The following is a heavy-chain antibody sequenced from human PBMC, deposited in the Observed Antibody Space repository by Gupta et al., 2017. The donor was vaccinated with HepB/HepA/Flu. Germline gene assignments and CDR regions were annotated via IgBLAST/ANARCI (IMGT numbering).Heavy chain of an antibody. CDR2: IWYDGSNK. CDR1: GFTFMSSG. J-gene: IGHJ4*02. CDR3: ARAEWELLPLDY. V-gene: IGHV3-33*01. D-gene: IGHD1-26*01. Sequence: QVQLVEPGGGVVQPWRSLRLSCAASGFTFMSSGMPGVRQAPGKGLEWVAVIWYDGSNKYYADSVKGRFTISRDNSKNTLYLQMNSLRAEDTAVYYCARAEWELLPLDYWGQGTLVTVSS.